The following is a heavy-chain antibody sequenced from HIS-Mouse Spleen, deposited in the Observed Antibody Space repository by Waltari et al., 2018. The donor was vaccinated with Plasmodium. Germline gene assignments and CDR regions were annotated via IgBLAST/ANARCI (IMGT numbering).Heavy chain of an antibody. CDR1: GFPFSSYS. V-gene: IGHV3-21*01. CDR3: ARESSSSWYFDY. Sequence: EVQLVESGGGLVKPGGSLRLSCAASGFPFSSYSMNWFRQAPGKGLEWVSSISSSSSYIYYADSVKGRFTISRDNAKNSLYLQMNSLRAEDTAVYYCARESSSSWYFDYWGQGTLVTVSS. D-gene: IGHD6-13*01. CDR2: ISSSSSYI. J-gene: IGHJ4*02.